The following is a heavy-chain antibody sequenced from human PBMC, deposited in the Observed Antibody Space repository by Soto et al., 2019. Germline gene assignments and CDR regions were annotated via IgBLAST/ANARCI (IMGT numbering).Heavy chain of an antibody. V-gene: IGHV2-26*01. Sequence: SGPTLVKPTETLTLTCTVSGLSLSNGRLGVSWIRQPPGKALEWLAHIFSNDDKSYSTSLKSRLTISKDTSRSQVVLTMTNTDPVGSATYYCALIKDCSRTDCYLASFDPWGQGTLVTVSS. CDR3: ALIKDCSRTDCYLASFDP. D-gene: IGHD2-2*01. CDR1: GLSLSNGRLG. J-gene: IGHJ5*02. CDR2: IFSNDDK.